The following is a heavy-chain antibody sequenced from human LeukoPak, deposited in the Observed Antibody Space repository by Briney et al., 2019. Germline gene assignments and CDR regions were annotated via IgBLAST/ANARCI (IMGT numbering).Heavy chain of an antibody. Sequence: GGSLRLSCAASGFTFSSYSMNWVRQAPGKGLEWLSSISSSSSYIYYADSVKGRFTISRDNAKNSLYLQMNSLRAEDTAVYYCARGGYDFWSGLNYFDYWGQGTLVTVSS. D-gene: IGHD3-3*01. V-gene: IGHV3-21*01. CDR2: ISSSSSYI. CDR3: ARGGYDFWSGLNYFDY. CDR1: GFTFSSYS. J-gene: IGHJ4*02.